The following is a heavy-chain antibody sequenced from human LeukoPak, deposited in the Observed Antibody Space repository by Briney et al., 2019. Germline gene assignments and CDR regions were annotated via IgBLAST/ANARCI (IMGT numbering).Heavy chain of an antibody. CDR1: GFTFSSDN. CDR3: ARDQIVVVTALYYHMDV. Sequence: GGSLRLSCAASGFTFSSDNMNWVRQAPGKGLEWVSSISSSSSYIYYADSVKGRFTISRDNAKNSLYLQMNSLRAEDTAVYYCARDQIVVVTALYYHMDVWGKGTTVAVSS. J-gene: IGHJ6*03. CDR2: ISSSSSYI. V-gene: IGHV3-21*01. D-gene: IGHD2-21*02.